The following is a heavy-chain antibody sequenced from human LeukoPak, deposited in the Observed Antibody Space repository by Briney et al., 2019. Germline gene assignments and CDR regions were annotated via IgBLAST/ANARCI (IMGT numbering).Heavy chain of an antibody. CDR3: ARDPSGPYYYYGMDV. CDR1: GFTFSSYS. CDR2: ISSSSSYI. Sequence: PGGSLRLSCAASGFTFSSYSMNWVRQAPGKGLEWVSSISSSSSYIYYADSVKGRFTISRDNAKNSLYLQMNSLRAEDTAVYYCARDPSGPYYYYGMDVWGQGTTVTVSS. J-gene: IGHJ6*02. D-gene: IGHD7-27*01. V-gene: IGHV3-21*01.